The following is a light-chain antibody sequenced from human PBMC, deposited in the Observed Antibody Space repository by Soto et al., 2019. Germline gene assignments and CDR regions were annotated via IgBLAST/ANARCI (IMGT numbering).Light chain of an antibody. J-gene: IGKJ1*01. CDR1: QSINNN. CDR3: QQSSSTPET. V-gene: IGKV1-39*01. CDR2: AAS. Sequence: DIQMTQSPSSLSASVGDRVTITCRASQSINNNLNWYQQKPGRAPKLLIFAASILQSGVPSRLSGSGSGTDFTLTISSLQPEDFATYYCQQSSSTPETFGQGTKVELK.